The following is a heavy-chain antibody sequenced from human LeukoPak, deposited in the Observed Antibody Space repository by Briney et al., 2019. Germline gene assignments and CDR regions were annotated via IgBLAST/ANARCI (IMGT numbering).Heavy chain of an antibody. Sequence: ASVKLSCKASGYTFTSYYVHWVRQAPGQGLEWLGIINPSSGSTSYAEKFQGRVTMTRDTSTSTVYMELSSLRSEDTAVYYCARGSTNFEYWGQGTLVTVSS. CDR1: GYTFTSYY. CDR3: ARGSTNFEY. D-gene: IGHD2/OR15-2a*01. CDR2: INPSSGST. J-gene: IGHJ4*02. V-gene: IGHV1-46*01.